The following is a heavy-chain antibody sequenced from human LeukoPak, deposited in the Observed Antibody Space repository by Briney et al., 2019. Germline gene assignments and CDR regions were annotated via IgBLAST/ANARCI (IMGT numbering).Heavy chain of an antibody. D-gene: IGHD2-2*01. Sequence: GGSLRLSCAASGFTFSSYAMSWVRQAPGKGLEWVSGISGSGGGTYYADSVKGRFAISRDNSKNTLSLQMNSLKTEDTAVYYCTTVEEYCSSTNCYDYWGQGTLVTVSS. V-gene: IGHV3-23*01. J-gene: IGHJ4*02. CDR3: TTVEEYCSSTNCYDY. CDR2: ISGSGGGT. CDR1: GFTFSSYA.